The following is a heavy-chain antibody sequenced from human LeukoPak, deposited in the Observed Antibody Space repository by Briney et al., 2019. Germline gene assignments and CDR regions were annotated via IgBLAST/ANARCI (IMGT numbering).Heavy chain of an antibody. J-gene: IGHJ4*02. CDR2: IKPDGSDK. V-gene: IGHV3-7*01. CDR1: GFTFDDYA. CDR3: ARDIDF. Sequence: GGSLRLSCAASGFTFDDYAMHWIRQAPGKGLEWVANIKPDGSDKDYVDSVKGRFTISRDNTKNSLFLQMNSLRAEDTAVYYCARDIDFWGQGTLVTVSS.